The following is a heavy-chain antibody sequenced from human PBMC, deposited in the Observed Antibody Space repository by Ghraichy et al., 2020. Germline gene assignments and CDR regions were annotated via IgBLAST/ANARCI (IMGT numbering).Heavy chain of an antibody. J-gene: IGHJ4*02. D-gene: IGHD3-10*01. CDR2: INHSGST. Sequence: ESLNISCAVYGGSFSGYYWSWIRQPPGKGLEWIGEINHSGSTNCNPSLKSRVTISVDTSKNQFSLKLSSVTAADTAVYYCARGGLLWFGELLVYWGQGTLVTVSS. CDR3: ARGGLLWFGELLVY. V-gene: IGHV4-34*01. CDR1: GGSFSGYY.